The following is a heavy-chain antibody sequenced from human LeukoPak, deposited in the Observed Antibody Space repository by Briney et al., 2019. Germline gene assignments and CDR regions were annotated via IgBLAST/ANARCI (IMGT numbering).Heavy chain of an antibody. CDR1: GGSISSGDYY. D-gene: IGHD6-13*01. CDR2: IYYSGST. V-gene: IGHV4-30-4*01. Sequence: SETLSLTCTVSGGSISSGDYYWSWIRQPPGKGLEWIGYIYYSGSTYYNPSLKSRVTISVDTSKNQFSLKLSSVTAADTAVYYCARGYSSSWYLAYWGQGTLVTVSS. CDR3: ARGYSSSWYLAY. J-gene: IGHJ4*02.